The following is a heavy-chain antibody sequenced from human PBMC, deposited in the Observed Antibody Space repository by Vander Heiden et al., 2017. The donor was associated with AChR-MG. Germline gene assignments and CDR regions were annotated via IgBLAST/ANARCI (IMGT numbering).Heavy chain of an antibody. D-gene: IGHD2-2*02. Sequence: QVQLVQSGAEVKKPGSSVKVSCKASGGTFSSYAISWVRQAPGQGLEWMGEMIPIFGTANYAQKFQGRVTITADESTSTAYMELSSLRSEDTAVYYCARDRIVVVPAAIGYYYYGMDVWGQGTTVTVSS. CDR3: ARDRIVVVPAAIGYYYYGMDV. V-gene: IGHV1-69*01. CDR2: MIPIFGTA. CDR1: GGTFSSYA. J-gene: IGHJ6*02.